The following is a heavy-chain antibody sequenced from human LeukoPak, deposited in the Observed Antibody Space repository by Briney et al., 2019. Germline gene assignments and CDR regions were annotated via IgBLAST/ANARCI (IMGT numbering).Heavy chain of an antibody. Sequence: ASVKVSCKASRYTFSDYHIHWVRQAPGQGLEWMGWINPNNGGTNYEQKLQGRVTMTRDTSITTAYMELSRLRSDDTAVYYCARAHRTSGTLDFDYWGQGTQVTVSS. CDR3: ARAHRTSGTLDFDY. V-gene: IGHV1-2*02. J-gene: IGHJ4*02. D-gene: IGHD3-10*01. CDR1: RYTFSDYH. CDR2: INPNNGGT.